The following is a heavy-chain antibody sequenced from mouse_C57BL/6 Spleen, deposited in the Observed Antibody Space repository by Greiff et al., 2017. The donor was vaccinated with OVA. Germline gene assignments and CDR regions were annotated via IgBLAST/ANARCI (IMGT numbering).Heavy chain of an antibody. J-gene: IGHJ3*01. CDR1: GYTFTDYY. CDR3: ARDGDYGSSYGFAY. CDR2: INPYNGGT. V-gene: IGHV1-19*01. D-gene: IGHD1-1*01. Sequence: EVQLQQSGPVLVKPGASVKMSCKASGYTFTDYYMNWVKQSHGKSLEWIGVINPYNGGTSYNQKLKGKATLTVDKSSSTAYMELNSLTSEDSAVYYCARDGDYGSSYGFAYWGQGTLVTVSA.